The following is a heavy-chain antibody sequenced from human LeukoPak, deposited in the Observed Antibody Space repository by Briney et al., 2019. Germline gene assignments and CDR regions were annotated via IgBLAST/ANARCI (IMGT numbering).Heavy chain of an antibody. CDR2: IYSGGST. J-gene: IGHJ4*02. V-gene: IGHV3-53*01. CDR3: ARGTTMVRVLDY. CDR1: VFTVSSNY. D-gene: IGHD3-10*01. Sequence: PGGSLRLSCAVSVFTVSSNYISWVRQAPGKGLECVSVIYSGGSTYYADSVKGRFTISRDNSKNTLYLQMNSLRAEDTAVYYCARGTTMVRVLDYWGQGTLVTVSS.